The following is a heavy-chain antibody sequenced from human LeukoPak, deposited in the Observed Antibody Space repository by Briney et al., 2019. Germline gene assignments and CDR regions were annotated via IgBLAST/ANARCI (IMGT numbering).Heavy chain of an antibody. V-gene: IGHV1-2*02. Sequence: ASVKVSCKASGYTFTGYYMHWVRQTPGQGLEWMGWINPNSGGTNYAQKFQGRVTMTRDTSISTAYMELSRLRSDDTAVYYCARTGLGATKLYYFDYWGQGTLVTVSS. CDR3: ARTGLGATKLYYFDY. J-gene: IGHJ4*02. CDR1: GYTFTGYY. CDR2: INPNSGGT. D-gene: IGHD1-26*01.